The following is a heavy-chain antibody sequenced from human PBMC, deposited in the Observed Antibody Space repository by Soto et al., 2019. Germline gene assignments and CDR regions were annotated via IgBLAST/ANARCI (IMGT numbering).Heavy chain of an antibody. CDR2: INPNSGGT. D-gene: IGHD6-19*01. CDR1: GYTFTGYY. Sequence: ASVKVSCKASGYTFTGYYMHWVRQAPGQGLEWMGWINPNSGGTNYAQKFQGWVTMTRDTSTSTAYMELRSLRSDDTAVYYCARESAVAALDPWGQGTLVTVSS. J-gene: IGHJ5*02. V-gene: IGHV1-2*04. CDR3: ARESAVAALDP.